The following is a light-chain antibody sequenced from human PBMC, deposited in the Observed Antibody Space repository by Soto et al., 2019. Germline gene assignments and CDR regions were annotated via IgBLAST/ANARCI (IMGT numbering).Light chain of an antibody. V-gene: IGKV3-15*01. CDR2: GAS. J-gene: IGKJ1*01. CDR3: QQYNNWPGT. CDR1: QSLNRD. Sequence: EIVLTQSPATLSLSPGERATLSCRARQSLNRDLAWYQQKPGQSPRLLIFGASIRATGIPARFSGSGSGTEFTLTIGSLQSEDCALYYCQQYNNWPGTFGQGNKVDIK.